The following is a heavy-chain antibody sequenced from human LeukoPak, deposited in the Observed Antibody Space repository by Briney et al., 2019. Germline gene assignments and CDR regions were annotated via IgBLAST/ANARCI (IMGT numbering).Heavy chain of an antibody. Sequence: TSETLSLTCAVYGGSFSGYYLSWIRQPPGKGLEWIGEINHSGSTNYNPSLKSRVTISVDTSKNQFSLKLSSVTAADTAVYYCARGGGSGWSQGWFEPWGQGTLVTVSS. J-gene: IGHJ5*02. V-gene: IGHV4-34*01. CDR3: ARGGGSGWSQGWFEP. D-gene: IGHD6-19*01. CDR2: INHSGST. CDR1: GGSFSGYY.